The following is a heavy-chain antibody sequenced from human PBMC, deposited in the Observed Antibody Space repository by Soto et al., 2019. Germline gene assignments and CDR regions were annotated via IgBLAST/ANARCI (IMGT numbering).Heavy chain of an antibody. Sequence: GGSLRLSCAASGFTFSSYGMHWVRQAPGKGLEWVAVIWYDGSNKYYADSVKGRFTISRDNSKNTLYLQMNSLRAEDTAVYYCARDAGLPTHGNYYMDVWGKGTTVTVSS. V-gene: IGHV3-33*01. D-gene: IGHD2-15*01. J-gene: IGHJ6*03. CDR1: GFTFSSYG. CDR2: IWYDGSNK. CDR3: ARDAGLPTHGNYYMDV.